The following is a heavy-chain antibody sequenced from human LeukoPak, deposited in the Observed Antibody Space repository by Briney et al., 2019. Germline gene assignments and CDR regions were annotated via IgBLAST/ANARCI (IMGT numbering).Heavy chain of an antibody. D-gene: IGHD5-18*01. J-gene: IGHJ3*02. CDR2: IYYSGST. CDR1: GASISNYY. CDR3: AGIRKGYSYGYALDAFDI. V-gene: IGHV4-59*01. Sequence: SETLSLTCAVSGASISNYYWSWIRQPPGKGLEWIGYIYYSGSTNYNPSLKSRVTISVDTSKNQFSLKLSSVTAADTAVYYCAGIRKGYSYGYALDAFDIWGQWTMVTVSS.